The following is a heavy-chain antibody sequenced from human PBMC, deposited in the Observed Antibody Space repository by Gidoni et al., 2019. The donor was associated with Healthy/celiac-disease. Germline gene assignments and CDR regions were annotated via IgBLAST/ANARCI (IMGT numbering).Heavy chain of an antibody. J-gene: IGHJ6*03. CDR3: AKGGIYDFWSGYYTGITADYYYYMDV. Sequence: QVQLVESGGGGVQPGRSLRLSCAASGFTFSSYGMHWVRQAPGKGLEWVAVISYDGSNKYYADFVKGRFTISRDNSKNTLYLQMNSLRAEDTAVYYCAKGGIYDFWSGYYTGITADYYYYMDVWGKGTTVTVSS. D-gene: IGHD3-3*01. CDR2: ISYDGSNK. V-gene: IGHV3-30*18. CDR1: GFTFSSYG.